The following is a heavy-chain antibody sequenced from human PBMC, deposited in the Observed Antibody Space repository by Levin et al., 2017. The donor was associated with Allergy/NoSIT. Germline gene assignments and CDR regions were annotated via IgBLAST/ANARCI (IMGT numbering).Heavy chain of an antibody. CDR1: GYSFTSYW. V-gene: IGHV5-51*01. D-gene: IGHD2/OR15-2a*01. CDR2: IYPGDSDT. CDR3: ERRGNRDYYYYMDV. Sequence: KVSCQGSGYSFTSYWIGWVRQMPGKGLEWMGIIYPGDSDTRYSPSFQGQVPISADKSISTAYLQWSSLKASDTAIYYCERRGNRDYYYYMDVWGKGTTVTVSS. J-gene: IGHJ6*03.